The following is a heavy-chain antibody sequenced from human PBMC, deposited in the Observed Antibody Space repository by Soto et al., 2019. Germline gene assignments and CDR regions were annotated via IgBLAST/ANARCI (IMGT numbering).Heavy chain of an antibody. CDR2: INSDGSST. D-gene: IGHD2-15*01. CDR1: GFTFSSYW. Sequence: GGSLRLSCAASGFTFSSYWMHWVRQAPGKGLVWVSRINSDGSSTSYADSVKGRFTISRDNAKNTLYLQMNSLRAEDTAVYYCARDPGYCSGGSCYSGPEPFDYWGQGTLVTVSS. J-gene: IGHJ4*02. V-gene: IGHV3-74*01. CDR3: ARDPGYCSGGSCYSGPEPFDY.